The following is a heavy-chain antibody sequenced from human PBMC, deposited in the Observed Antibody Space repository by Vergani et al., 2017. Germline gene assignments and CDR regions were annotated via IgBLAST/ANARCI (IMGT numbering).Heavy chain of an antibody. V-gene: IGHV5-51*01. D-gene: IGHD4-17*01. CDR3: TRHVPCGEGACLHFDQ. Sequence: EVMLVQSGAEVKKPGESLKISCKYSESSFISNEIAWVRQMSGKGLQWMGNINPIDSKIAYSPSFQGQAIMSLDKSITTAYLQWRSLKASDTAIYYCTRHVPCGEGACLHFDQWGQGTQVTVSS. J-gene: IGHJ4*02. CDR2: INPIDSKI. CDR1: ESSFISNE.